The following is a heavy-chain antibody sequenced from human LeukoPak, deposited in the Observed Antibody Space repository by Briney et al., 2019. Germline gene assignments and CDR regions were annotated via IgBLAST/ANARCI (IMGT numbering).Heavy chain of an antibody. Sequence: SVKISCKASGGTFSSYAISWVRQAPGQGLEWMGGIIPIFGTANYAQKFQGRVTITADESTSTAYMELSSLRSEDTAVYYCARDRRGLDYYDSSGYENDAFDIWGQGTMVTVSS. CDR3: ARDRRGLDYYDSSGYENDAFDI. V-gene: IGHV1-69*13. CDR2: IIPIFGTA. CDR1: GGTFSSYA. J-gene: IGHJ3*02. D-gene: IGHD3-22*01.